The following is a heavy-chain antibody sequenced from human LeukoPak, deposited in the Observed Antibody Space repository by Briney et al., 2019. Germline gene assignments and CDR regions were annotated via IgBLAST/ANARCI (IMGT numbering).Heavy chain of an antibody. CDR3: AEGDFCTNGVCFFDY. J-gene: IGHJ4*02. D-gene: IGHD2-8*01. CDR1: GFTFSSYG. V-gene: IGHV3-33*06. Sequence: GGSLRLSCAASGFTFSSYGMHWVRQAPGKGLEWVAVIWYDGSNKYYADSVKGRFTISRDNSKNTLYLQMNSLRAEDTAVYYCAEGDFCTNGVCFFDYWGQGTLVTVSS. CDR2: IWYDGSNK.